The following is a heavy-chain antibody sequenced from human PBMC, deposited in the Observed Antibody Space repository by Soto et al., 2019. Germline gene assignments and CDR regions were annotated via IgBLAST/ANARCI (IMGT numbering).Heavy chain of an antibody. V-gene: IGHV4-30-2*01. CDR3: ARVPDV. CDR1: GCAILCGGYS. Sequence: SDTLYLNCAVSGCAILCGGYSWGWIRQPPGKGLEWIGYIYHSGSTYYNPSLKSRVTISVDRSKNQFSLKLSSVTAADTAVYYCARVPDVWGQGTTVT. J-gene: IGHJ6*02. CDR2: IYHSGST.